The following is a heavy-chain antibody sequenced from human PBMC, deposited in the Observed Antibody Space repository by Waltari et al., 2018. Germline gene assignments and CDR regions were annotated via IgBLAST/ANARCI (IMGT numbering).Heavy chain of an antibody. CDR3: AKARFRWFGEAGYSFDY. Sequence: EVQLVESGGGLVQPGRSLRLSCAASGFIFDDYAMHWVRQAPGKGLEWVSGISWNSGSTGYADSVKGRFTISRDNAKNSLYLQMNSLRPEDMALYYCAKARFRWFGEAGYSFDYWGQGTLVTVSS. J-gene: IGHJ4*02. V-gene: IGHV3-9*03. D-gene: IGHD3-10*01. CDR1: GFIFDDYA. CDR2: ISWNSGST.